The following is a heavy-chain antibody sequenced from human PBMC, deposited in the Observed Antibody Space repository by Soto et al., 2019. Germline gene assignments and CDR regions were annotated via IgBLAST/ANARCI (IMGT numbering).Heavy chain of an antibody. V-gene: IGHV1-8*01. CDR3: ARGGWITMVRGGYYYMDV. CDR1: GYTFTSYD. Sequence: QVQLVQSGAEVKKPGASVKVSCKASGYTFTSYDINWVRQATGQGLEWMGWMNPNSGNTGYAQKFQGRVTMTRNTSISTAYMELSSLSSEDTAVYYCARGGWITMVRGGYYYMDVWGKGTTVTVSS. D-gene: IGHD3-10*01. CDR2: MNPNSGNT. J-gene: IGHJ6*03.